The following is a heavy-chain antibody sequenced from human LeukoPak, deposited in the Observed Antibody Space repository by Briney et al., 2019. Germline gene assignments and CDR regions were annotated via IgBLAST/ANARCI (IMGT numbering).Heavy chain of an antibody. CDR3: ARGGKQSAYYYDSSGYGWFDP. CDR2: IYSTGST. CDR1: GCSISSYY. Sequence: SETLYLTCTASGCSISSYYLSWIRQPPGEGLEWIGHIYSTGSTNYNPSLKSRVTLSVDRTKNQFSLRLNSVTAADTAVYYCARGGKQSAYYYDSSGYGWFDPWGQGTLVSVSS. J-gene: IGHJ5*02. D-gene: IGHD3-22*01. V-gene: IGHV4-4*07.